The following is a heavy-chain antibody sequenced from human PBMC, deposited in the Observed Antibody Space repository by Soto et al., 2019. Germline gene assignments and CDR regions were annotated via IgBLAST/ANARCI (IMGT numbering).Heavy chain of an antibody. CDR2: IGTAGDT. CDR1: GFTFSSYD. D-gene: IGHD2-15*01. J-gene: IGHJ6*03. CDR3: ARSNSSENGSGGSCLRAPRPPPHYYMDV. V-gene: IGHV3-13*01. Sequence: GGSLRLSCAASGFTFSSYDMHWVRQATGKGLEWVSAIGTAGDTYYPGTVKGRFTISRENAKNSLYLQMNSLRAGDTAVYYCARSNSSENGSGGSCLRAPRPPPHYYMDVWGKGTTVTVSS.